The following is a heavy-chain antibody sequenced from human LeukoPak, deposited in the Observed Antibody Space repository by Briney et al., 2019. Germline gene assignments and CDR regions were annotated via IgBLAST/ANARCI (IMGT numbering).Heavy chain of an antibody. V-gene: IGHV4-34*01. CDR3: ARAVLRYFPY. CDR2: INHSGST. CDR1: GESFSGYY. Sequence: SETLSLTCAVYGESFSGYYWSWIRQPPGKGLEWIGEINHSGSTNYNPSLKSRVTISVDTSKNQFSLKLSSVTAADTAVYYCARAVLRYFPYWGQGTLVTVSS. J-gene: IGHJ4*02. D-gene: IGHD3-9*01.